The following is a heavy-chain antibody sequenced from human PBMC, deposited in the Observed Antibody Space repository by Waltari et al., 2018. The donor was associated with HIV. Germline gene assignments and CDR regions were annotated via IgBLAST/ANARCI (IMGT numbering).Heavy chain of an antibody. J-gene: IGHJ6*02. CDR2: IIPILGIA. V-gene: IGHV1-69*04. Sequence: QVQLVQAGAEVKKPRSSVKVACKASGGTFSSYAISWVRQAPGQGLEWMGRIIPILGIANYAQKFQGRVTITADKSTSTAYMELSSLRSEDTAVYYCASALPPYYGMDVWGQGTTVTVSS. CDR1: GGTFSSYA. CDR3: ASALPPYYGMDV.